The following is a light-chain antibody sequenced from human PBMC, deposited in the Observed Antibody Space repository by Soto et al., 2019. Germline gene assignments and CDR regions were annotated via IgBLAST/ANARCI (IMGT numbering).Light chain of an antibody. CDR2: EVS. V-gene: IGLV2-14*01. CDR3: SSYTSSTTLHV. Sequence: QSVLTQPASVSGSPGQSITISCTGASSDVGGYNYVSWYQQHPGKAPKLMIYEVSHRPSEISNRFSGSKSGNTASLTISGLQAEDEADYYCSSYTSSTTLHVFGPGTKVTVL. J-gene: IGLJ1*01. CDR1: SSDVGGYNY.